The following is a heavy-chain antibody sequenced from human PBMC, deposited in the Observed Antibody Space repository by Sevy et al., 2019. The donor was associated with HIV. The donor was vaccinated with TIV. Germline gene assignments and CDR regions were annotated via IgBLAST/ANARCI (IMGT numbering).Heavy chain of an antibody. CDR2: ISGNSAAI. CDR1: GFTFSRYS. J-gene: IGHJ6*02. D-gene: IGHD2-21*02. CDR3: ARGPDCGGDCDIGFYYPLDV. Sequence: WGSLRLSCAASGFTFSRYSMNWVSQAPGKGLEWISYISGNSAAIYYADSVKGRFTVSRDNDNDALYLQLNSLRYDDTALYYCARGPDCGGDCDIGFYYPLDVWGQGTTVTVSS. V-gene: IGHV3-48*02.